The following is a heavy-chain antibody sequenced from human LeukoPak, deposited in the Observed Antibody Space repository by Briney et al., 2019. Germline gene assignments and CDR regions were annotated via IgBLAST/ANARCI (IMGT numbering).Heavy chain of an antibody. CDR3: AREKRCSGTSCYGIDY. J-gene: IGHJ4*02. D-gene: IGHD2-2*01. V-gene: IGHV4-4*07. Sequence: SETLSLTCTVSGGSISSYYWSWIRQPAGKGLEWIGRIYTSGSTNYNPSLKSRVTMSVDTSKNQFSLKLSSVTAADTAVYYCAREKRCSGTSCYGIDYWGQGTLVTVSS. CDR1: GGSISSYY. CDR2: IYTSGST.